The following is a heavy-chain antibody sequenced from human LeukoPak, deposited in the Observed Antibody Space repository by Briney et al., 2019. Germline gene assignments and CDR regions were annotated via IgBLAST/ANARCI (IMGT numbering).Heavy chain of an antibody. D-gene: IGHD6-19*01. CDR1: GFTFSRYG. J-gene: IGHJ6*03. CDR2: LWSDGSSK. CDR3: ARGGVAVAGDTLYYMDV. Sequence: PGRSLRLSCAASGFTFSRYGMHWVRQAPGKGLEWVAVLWSDGSSKYSVDSVQGRFTISRDNSKTTLYLQMNSLRDEDTAVYYCARGGVAVAGDTLYYMDVWGKGTTVTVSS. V-gene: IGHV3-33*01.